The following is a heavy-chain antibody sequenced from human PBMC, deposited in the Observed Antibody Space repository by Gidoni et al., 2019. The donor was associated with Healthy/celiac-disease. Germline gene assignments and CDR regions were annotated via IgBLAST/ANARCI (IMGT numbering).Heavy chain of an antibody. V-gene: IGHV4-39*01. CDR2: IYYSGST. J-gene: IGHJ4*02. CDR1: GGSISSRSSY. CDR3: ARHYDYYYDSSGYSYYFDY. D-gene: IGHD3-22*01. Sequence: QLQLQESGPGLVKPSETLSLTCTVSGGSISSRSSYWGWIRQPPGKGLEWIGSIYYSGSTYYNPSLKSRVTISVDTSKNQFSLKLSSVTAADTAVYYCARHYDYYYDSSGYSYYFDYWGQGTLVTVSS.